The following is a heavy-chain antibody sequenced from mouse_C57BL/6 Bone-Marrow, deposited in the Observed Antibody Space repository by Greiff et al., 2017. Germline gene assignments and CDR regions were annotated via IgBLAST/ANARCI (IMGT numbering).Heavy chain of an antibody. CDR3: ARRLLYFDY. CDR1: GYTFTSYW. V-gene: IGHV1-50*01. Sequence: QVQLQQPGAELVKPGASVKLSCKASGYTFTSYWMQWVKQRPGQGLEWIGEIDPSDSYTNSNQKFKGKATLTVDTSSSTAYMQLSSLTSEDSAVYYCARRLLYFDYWGQGTTLTVSS. D-gene: IGHD2-13*01. CDR2: IDPSDSYT. J-gene: IGHJ2*01.